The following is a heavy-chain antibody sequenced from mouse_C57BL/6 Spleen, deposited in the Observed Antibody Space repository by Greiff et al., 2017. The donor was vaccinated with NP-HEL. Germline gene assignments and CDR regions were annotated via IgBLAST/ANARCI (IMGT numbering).Heavy chain of an antibody. V-gene: IGHV6-6*01. CDR2: IRNKANNHAT. CDR1: GFAFSDAW. D-gene: IGHD1-1*01. J-gene: IGHJ4*01. CDR3: TRLLRSFYAMDY. Sequence: EVKLMESGGGLVQPGGSMKLSCAASGFAFSDAWMDWVRQSPEKGLEWVAEIRNKANNHATYYAESVKGRFTISRDDSKSSVYLQMNSLRAEDTGIYYCTRLLRSFYAMDYWGQGTSVTVSS.